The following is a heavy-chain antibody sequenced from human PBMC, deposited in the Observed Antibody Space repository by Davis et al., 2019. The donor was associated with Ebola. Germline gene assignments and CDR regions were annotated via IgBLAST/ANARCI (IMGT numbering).Heavy chain of an antibody. CDR2: IKQDGSQK. V-gene: IGHV3-7*03. CDR1: GFTFSTYW. D-gene: IGHD3-3*01. J-gene: IGHJ4*02. Sequence: PGGSLRLSCAASGFTFSTYWMSWVRQAPGKGLEWVANIKQDGSQKYYADSVKGRFTISRDNAENSVFLQMNSLRAADTAVYYCARATQYYDFWSGYYTGGYFDYWGQGTLVTVSS. CDR3: ARATQYYDFWSGYYTGGYFDY.